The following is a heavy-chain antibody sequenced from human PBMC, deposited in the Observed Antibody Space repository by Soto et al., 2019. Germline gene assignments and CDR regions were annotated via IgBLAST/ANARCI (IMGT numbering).Heavy chain of an antibody. CDR2: ISRSSRYI. Sequence: PGGCMRLSCAASGVTFSISSMDGVCQAPGKGLEWVSSISRSSRYIYYADSVKGRFTISRDNAKNSLYLQMNSLRAEDTAVYYCARPHYSSSWFDAFDIWGQGTMVTVSS. CDR3: ARPHYSSSWFDAFDI. V-gene: IGHV3-21*01. D-gene: IGHD6-13*01. CDR1: GVTFSISS. J-gene: IGHJ3*02.